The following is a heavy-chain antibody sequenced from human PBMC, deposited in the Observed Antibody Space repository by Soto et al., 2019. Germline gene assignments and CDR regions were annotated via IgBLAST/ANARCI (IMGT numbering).Heavy chain of an antibody. Sequence: QVQLQESGPGLVKPSQTLSLTCTVSGGSISSGDYYWSWIRQPPGKGREWIGYIYYSGSTYDNPSLKSRVTISVDTSKNQFSLKLSSVTAADTAVYYCARSGLSAWIQLWYGMDVWGQGTTVTVSS. CDR2: IYYSGST. D-gene: IGHD5-18*01. CDR3: ARSGLSAWIQLWYGMDV. J-gene: IGHJ6*02. CDR1: GGSISSGDYY. V-gene: IGHV4-30-4*01.